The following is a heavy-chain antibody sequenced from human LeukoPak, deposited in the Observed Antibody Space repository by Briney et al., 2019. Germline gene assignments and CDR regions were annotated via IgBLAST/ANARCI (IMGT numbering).Heavy chain of an antibody. D-gene: IGHD2-2*01. J-gene: IGHJ4*02. V-gene: IGHV3-9*01. CDR1: GFTFDDYA. Sequence: PGGSLRLSCAASGFTFDDYAMHWVRQAPGKGLEWVSGISWNSGSIGYADSVKGRFTISRDNAKNSLYLQMNSLRAEDTAVYYCARVGSTSCVDYWGQGTLVTVSS. CDR2: ISWNSGSI. CDR3: ARVGSTSCVDY.